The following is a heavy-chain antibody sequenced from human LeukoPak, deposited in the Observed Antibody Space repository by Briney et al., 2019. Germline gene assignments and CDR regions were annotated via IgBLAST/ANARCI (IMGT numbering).Heavy chain of an antibody. CDR3: AKVDERGYCSSTSCYGDY. Sequence: GGSLRLSCAASGFTFSTYAMTWVRQAPGEGLEWVSAIRGSGTYTYYPDSVKGRFTISRDNSKNTLFLQMNSLRADDTAVYYCAKVDERGYCSSTSCYGDYWGQGTLVTVSS. J-gene: IGHJ4*02. V-gene: IGHV3-23*01. D-gene: IGHD2-2*01. CDR1: GFTFSTYA. CDR2: IRGSGTYT.